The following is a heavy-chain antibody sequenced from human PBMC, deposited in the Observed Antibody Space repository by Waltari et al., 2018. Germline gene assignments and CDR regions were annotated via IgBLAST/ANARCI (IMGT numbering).Heavy chain of an antibody. J-gene: IGHJ4*02. D-gene: IGHD6-13*01. CDR3: AKDSIAAPYYFDY. CDR2: MIGRGGRT. V-gene: IGHV3-23*01. CDR1: GFTFSSYA. Sequence: EVQLLESGGGLVQPGGSLRLSCAASGFTFSSYAMSWVRQAPGKGLGWFSSMIGRGGRTDYADSVKGRFTIARDNSKNTLYLQMNSLRAEDTAVYYCAKDSIAAPYYFDYWGQGTLVTVSS.